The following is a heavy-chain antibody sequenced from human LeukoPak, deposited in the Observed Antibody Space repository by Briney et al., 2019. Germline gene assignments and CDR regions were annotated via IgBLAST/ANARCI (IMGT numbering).Heavy chain of an antibody. CDR3: AREPTSNWGHFEY. V-gene: IGHV1-69*05. CDR1: GGTFSSYA. Sequence: SVKVSCKASGGTFSSYAISWVRQAPGQGLEWMGWIIPIFGTANYAQKFQGRVTITTDESTSTAYMELSSLRSEDTAVYYCAREPTSNWGHFEYWGQGTLVTVSS. J-gene: IGHJ4*02. CDR2: IIPIFGTA. D-gene: IGHD7-27*01.